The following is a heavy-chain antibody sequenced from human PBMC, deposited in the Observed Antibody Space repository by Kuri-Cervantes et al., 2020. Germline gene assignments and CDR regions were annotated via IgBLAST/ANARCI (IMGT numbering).Heavy chain of an antibody. CDR2: IRIKAYGETT. CDR1: GFTFSSYA. J-gene: IGHJ4*02. D-gene: IGHD4-11*01. CDR3: SRVIGDDYIWGAYLY. Sequence: GESLKISCAASGFTFSSYAMSWVRQGPGKGLEWIAFIRIKAYGETTEYAASVNGRFTISRDDSKSIAYLQMNGLKTEDSAMYYCSRVIGDDYIWGAYLYWGQGTLVTVSS. V-gene: IGHV3-49*04.